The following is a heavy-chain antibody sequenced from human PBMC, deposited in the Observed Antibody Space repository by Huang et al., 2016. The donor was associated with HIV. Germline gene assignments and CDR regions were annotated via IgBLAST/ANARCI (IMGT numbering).Heavy chain of an antibody. CDR2: IKQDESEK. Sequence: VESGGRLVQPGGSLRLSCVGSTFRFGAYWMSWVRQSPGKGREGVAKIKQDESEKYYVDSVKGRFNISRDNAKKVLFLEMNNVRVEDTATYYCATKTAAMDIWGQGTTVTVS. V-gene: IGHV3-7*01. D-gene: IGHD1-7*01. CDR3: ATKTAAMDI. CDR1: TFRFGAYW. J-gene: IGHJ6*02.